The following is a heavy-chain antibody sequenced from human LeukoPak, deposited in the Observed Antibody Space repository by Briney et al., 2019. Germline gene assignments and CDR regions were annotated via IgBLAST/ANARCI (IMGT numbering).Heavy chain of an antibody. Sequence: PSETLSLTCTVSGGSVSSGSYYWSWIRQPPGKGLEWIGYIYYSGSANYNPSLESRVTISVDTSKNQFSLKLSSVTAADTAVYYCARERVVGSYDYWGQGTLVTVSS. J-gene: IGHJ4*02. V-gene: IGHV4-61*01. D-gene: IGHD1-26*01. CDR3: ARERVVGSYDY. CDR1: GGSVSSGSYY. CDR2: IYYSGSA.